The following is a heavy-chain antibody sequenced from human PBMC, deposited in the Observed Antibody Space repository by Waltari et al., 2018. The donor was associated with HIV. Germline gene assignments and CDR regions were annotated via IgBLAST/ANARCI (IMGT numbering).Heavy chain of an antibody. CDR2: INHSGST. V-gene: IGHV4-34*01. D-gene: IGHD1-26*01. J-gene: IGHJ3*02. CDR3: ARAGLGGATDAFDI. CDR1: GGSFSGYY. Sequence: QVQLQESGPGLVKPSETLSLTCTVYGGSFSGYYWSWIRQPPGKGLEWIGEINHSGSTNYNPSLKSRVTISVDTSKNQFSLKLSSVTAADTAVYYCARAGLGGATDAFDIWGQGTMVTVSS.